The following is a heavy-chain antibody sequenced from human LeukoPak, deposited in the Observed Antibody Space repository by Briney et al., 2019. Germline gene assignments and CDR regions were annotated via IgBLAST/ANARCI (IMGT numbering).Heavy chain of an antibody. V-gene: IGHV4-34*01. CDR2: INHSGST. Sequence: ASETLSLTCAVYGGSFSGYYWSWIRQPPGKGLEWIGEINHSGSTNYNPSLKSRVTISVDTSKNQFSLRLSSVTAADTAVYYCARGHYSSSWYVFDYWGQGTLVTVSS. CDR3: ARGHYSSSWYVFDY. J-gene: IGHJ4*02. CDR1: GGSFSGYY. D-gene: IGHD6-13*01.